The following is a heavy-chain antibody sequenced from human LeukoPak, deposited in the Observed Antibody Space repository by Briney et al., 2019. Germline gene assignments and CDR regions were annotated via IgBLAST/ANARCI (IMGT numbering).Heavy chain of an antibody. CDR2: ISYDGSNK. Sequence: GGSLRLSCAASGFTFSTYGMHWVRQAPGKGLEWVAVISYDGSNKYYGDSVKSRFTISRDNPKNTLYLQMNSLRAEDTAVYYCAKGDRGYIAVAETGPYWGQGTLVTVSS. J-gene: IGHJ4*02. CDR1: GFTFSTYG. V-gene: IGHV3-30*18. D-gene: IGHD6-19*01. CDR3: AKGDRGYIAVAETGPY.